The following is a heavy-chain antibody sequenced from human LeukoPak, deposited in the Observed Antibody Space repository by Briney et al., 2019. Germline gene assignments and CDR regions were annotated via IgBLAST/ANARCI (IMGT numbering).Heavy chain of an antibody. CDR1: GGTFSSYA. CDR3: ARGDCSSGSCYNYYMDV. Sequence: ASVKVSCKASGGTFSSYAINWVRQAPGQGLEWMGWINPNSGGTNYAQKFQGRVTMTRDTSISTAYMELSRLRSDDTAVYYCARGDCSSGSCYNYYMDVWGKGTTVTISS. J-gene: IGHJ6*03. V-gene: IGHV1-2*02. D-gene: IGHD2-15*01. CDR2: INPNSGGT.